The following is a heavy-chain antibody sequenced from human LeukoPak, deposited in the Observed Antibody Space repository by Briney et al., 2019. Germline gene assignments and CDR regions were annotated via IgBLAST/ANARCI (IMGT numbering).Heavy chain of an antibody. CDR3: ARPKRYSSSGWFDP. V-gene: IGHV4-34*01. CDR1: SGSISTYY. D-gene: IGHD6-13*01. Sequence: SETLSLTCTVSSGSISTYYWSWIRQPPGKGLEWIGEINHSGSTNYNPSLKSRVTISVDTSKNQFSLKLSSVTAADTAVYYCARPKRYSSSGWFDPWGQGTLVTVSS. CDR2: INHSGST. J-gene: IGHJ5*02.